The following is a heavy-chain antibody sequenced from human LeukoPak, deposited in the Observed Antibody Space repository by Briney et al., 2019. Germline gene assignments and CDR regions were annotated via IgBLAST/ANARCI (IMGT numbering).Heavy chain of an antibody. V-gene: IGHV1-8*01. CDR3: AREGVYCSSTSCYGFGWSDP. CDR2: MNPNSGNT. J-gene: IGHJ5*02. D-gene: IGHD2-2*01. CDR1: GYTFTSYD. Sequence: ASVKVSCKASGYTFTSYDINWVRQATGQGLEWMGWMNPNSGNTGYAQKFQGRVTMTRNTSISTAYMELSSLRSEDTAVYYCAREGVYCSSTSCYGFGWSDPWGQGTLVTVSS.